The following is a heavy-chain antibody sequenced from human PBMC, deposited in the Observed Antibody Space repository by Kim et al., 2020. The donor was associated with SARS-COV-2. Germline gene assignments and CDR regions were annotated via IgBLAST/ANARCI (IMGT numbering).Heavy chain of an antibody. V-gene: IGHV1-46*01. J-gene: IGHJ4*02. CDR3: ARDRGMATRDDYFDY. Sequence: QKFQGRVTMTRDTSTSTVYMELSSLRSEDTAVYYCARDRGMATRDDYFDYWGQGTLVTVSS. D-gene: IGHD5-12*01.